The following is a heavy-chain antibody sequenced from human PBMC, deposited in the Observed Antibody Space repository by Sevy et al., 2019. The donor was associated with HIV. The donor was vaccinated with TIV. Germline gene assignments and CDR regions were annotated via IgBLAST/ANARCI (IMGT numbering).Heavy chain of an antibody. CDR2: IRNKADSYTT. CDR3: ATHAGIAAVSRVFDY. J-gene: IGHJ4*02. CDR1: GFTFSDHY. V-gene: IGHV3-72*01. Sequence: GGSLRLSCAASGFTFSDHYMEWVRQAPGKGLEWVGRIRNKADSYTTEYAASVKGRFTISRDDSKNSLYLLMNSLKTEDTAVYYCATHAGIAAVSRVFDYWGQGTLVTVSS. D-gene: IGHD6-13*01.